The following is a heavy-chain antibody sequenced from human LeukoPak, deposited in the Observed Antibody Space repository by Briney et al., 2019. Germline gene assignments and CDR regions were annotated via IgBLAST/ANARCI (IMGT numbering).Heavy chain of an antibody. CDR3: AREESDSRGYPDY. D-gene: IGHD3-22*01. Sequence: GGSLSLSRSASGFLFSRLVMHSVRDAPGRRLEGGVVMWYDGSKEYYVHSMKGRITISRDNSKNTLYLQMDNMRGEDTAVYYCAREESDSRGYPDYWGQGTLVTVS. J-gene: IGHJ4*02. CDR1: GFLFSRLV. CDR2: MWYDGSKE. V-gene: IGHV3-33*01.